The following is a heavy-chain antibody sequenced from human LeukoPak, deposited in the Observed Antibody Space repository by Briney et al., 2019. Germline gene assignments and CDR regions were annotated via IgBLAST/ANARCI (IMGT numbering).Heavy chain of an antibody. V-gene: IGHV4-4*07. Sequence: SETLSLTCTVSGGSIISNYWSWIRQSAGTGLEWIGRIYGSGITDYNPSLKSRVTMSLDTSRKQFSLRLTSVTAADTAVYYCAKWGMTTVTRPYFDHWGQGTLVTVSS. J-gene: IGHJ4*02. D-gene: IGHD4-17*01. CDR1: GGSIISNY. CDR3: AKWGMTTVTRPYFDH. CDR2: IYGSGIT.